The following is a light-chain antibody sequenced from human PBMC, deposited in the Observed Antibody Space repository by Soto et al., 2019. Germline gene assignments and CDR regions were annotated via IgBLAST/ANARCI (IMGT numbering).Light chain of an antibody. CDR2: DAS. CDR1: QSVSNNY. V-gene: IGKV3-11*01. J-gene: IGKJ5*01. CDR3: QQRSNWPSIT. Sequence: EIVLTHSPGTLSLSPGERATLSCSASQSVSNNYLAWYQQKPGQAPRLLIYDASNRATGIPARFSGSGSGTDFTLTISSLEPEDFAVYYCQQRSNWPSITFGQGTRLEIK.